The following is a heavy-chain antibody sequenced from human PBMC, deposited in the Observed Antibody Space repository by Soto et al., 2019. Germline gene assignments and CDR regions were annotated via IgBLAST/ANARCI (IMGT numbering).Heavy chain of an antibody. J-gene: IGHJ3*01. CDR1: GFSVSINY. D-gene: IGHD4-17*01. Sequence: ELQLVESGGGLVQPGGSLRLSCAASGFSVSINYVNWVRQAPGKGLEWVSVIYSGGTTPYADSVKGRFTISRDTSKNTLYLQMNSLRVEDTAVYYCAGDLTDGDFVDAFDVWGQGTMVTVSS. CDR3: AGDLTDGDFVDAFDV. CDR2: IYSGGTT. V-gene: IGHV3-66*01.